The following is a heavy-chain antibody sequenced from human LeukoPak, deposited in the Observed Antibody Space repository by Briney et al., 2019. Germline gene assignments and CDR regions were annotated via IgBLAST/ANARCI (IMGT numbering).Heavy chain of an antibody. CDR2: ISSSSSTK. J-gene: IGHJ4*02. V-gene: IGHV3-48*04. Sequence: GGSLTLYCAAYGFTFSCYSMNWLPQAQGQGREWVSYISSSSSTKYYAVSVKGRFTISRDNATNSLYLQMNSLRAENTAVYYCARERYYYDSSYYYVKYFDYWGQGTLVTVSS. D-gene: IGHD3-22*01. CDR3: ARERYYYDSSYYYVKYFDY. CDR1: GFTFSCYS.